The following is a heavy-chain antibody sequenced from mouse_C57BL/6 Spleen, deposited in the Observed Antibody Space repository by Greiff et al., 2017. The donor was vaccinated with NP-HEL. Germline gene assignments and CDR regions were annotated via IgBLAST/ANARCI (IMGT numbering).Heavy chain of an antibody. V-gene: IGHV5-9-1*02. CDR2: ISSGGDYI. CDR1: GFTFSSYA. CDR3: TREGSLYAMDY. J-gene: IGHJ4*01. Sequence: EVKVEESGEGLVKPGGSLKLSCAASGFTFSSYAMSWVRQTPEKRLEWVAYISSGGDYIYYADTVKGRFTISRDNARNTLYLQMSSLKSEDTAMYYCTREGSLYAMDYWGQGTSVTVSS. D-gene: IGHD1-1*01.